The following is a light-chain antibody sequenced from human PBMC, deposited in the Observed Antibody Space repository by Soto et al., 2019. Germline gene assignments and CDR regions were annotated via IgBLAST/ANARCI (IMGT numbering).Light chain of an antibody. J-gene: IGKJ1*01. CDR2: DAS. Sequence: DIQMTQSPSSLAASVGDRVTITCQASHDISDSLNWYQQKAGKGPKLLIYDASSVETGVPSKFSGRGSGTDFTLTLSSLQPEDIATYYCQQYHNMPPAFGQGTKVEIK. CDR3: QQYHNMPPA. V-gene: IGKV1-33*01. CDR1: HDISDS.